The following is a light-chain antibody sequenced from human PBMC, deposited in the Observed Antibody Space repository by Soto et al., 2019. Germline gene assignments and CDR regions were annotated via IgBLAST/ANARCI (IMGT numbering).Light chain of an antibody. CDR3: QQYNNYPYT. CDR2: KAS. V-gene: IGKV1-5*03. Sequence: DLQMTQSPSTLSASVGDRATITCRASQSVSTWLAWYQQKPGKAPKLLIYKASGLETGVPLRFSGSGSGTEFTLTISSLQPDDFATYYCQQYNNYPYTFGQGTKLEIK. J-gene: IGKJ2*01. CDR1: QSVSTW.